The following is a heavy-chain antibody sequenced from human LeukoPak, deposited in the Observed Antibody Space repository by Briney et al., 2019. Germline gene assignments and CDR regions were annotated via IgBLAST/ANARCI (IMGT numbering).Heavy chain of an antibody. J-gene: IGHJ4*02. CDR2: IYYSGST. D-gene: IGHD3-10*01. V-gene: IGHV4-39*01. CDR1: GGSISSSYSY. CDR3: ARTRYYYNSRSYGAPYYFDY. Sequence: SETLSLTCTVSGGSISSSYSYWGWIRQPPGKGLEWIGNIYYSGSTYYNPSLKSRVTISVDTSKNQFSLKLSSVTAADTAVYYCARTRYYYNSRSYGAPYYFDYWGQGTLVTVSS.